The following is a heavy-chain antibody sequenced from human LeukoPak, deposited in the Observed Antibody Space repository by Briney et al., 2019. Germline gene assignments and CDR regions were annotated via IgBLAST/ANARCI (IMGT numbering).Heavy chain of an antibody. D-gene: IGHD5-12*01. Sequence: GGSLRLSCAASGFTFSSYSMNWVRQAPGKGLEWVSSISSSSSYIYYADSVKGRFTISRDNAKNSLYLQMNSLRAEDTAVYYCARDHLGSEATTQFDYWGQGTLVTVSS. CDR3: ARDHLGSEATTQFDY. CDR1: GFTFSSYS. V-gene: IGHV3-21*01. CDR2: ISSSSSYI. J-gene: IGHJ4*02.